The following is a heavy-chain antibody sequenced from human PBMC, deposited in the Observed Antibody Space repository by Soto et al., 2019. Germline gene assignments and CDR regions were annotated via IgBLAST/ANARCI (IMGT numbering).Heavy chain of an antibody. CDR1: GGTFSSYP. V-gene: IGHV1-69*01. CDR2: IIPFFGTS. Sequence: QVQLVQSGAEVKKPGSSVKVSCEASGGTFSSYPINWVRQAPGQGLEWMGGIIPFFGTSNYAQKSQARVTITADDSTRTAYMELRSLRSEDTAVYYCARVGHITNYGMAVWGQGTTVTVSS. D-gene: IGHD1-26*01. J-gene: IGHJ6*02. CDR3: ARVGHITNYGMAV.